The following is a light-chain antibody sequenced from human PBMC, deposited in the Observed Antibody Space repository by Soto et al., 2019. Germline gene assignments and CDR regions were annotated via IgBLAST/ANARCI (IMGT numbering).Light chain of an antibody. Sequence: EIVLTQSPGTLSLSPGERATLSCRASQTVRNNDLAWYQQKPGQAPKLLIYDASSRATGIPDRFSGGGSGTDFILTISRLEPEDFAVYYCQQFSSYPLTFGGGTKVDIK. CDR2: DAS. CDR3: QQFSSYPLT. J-gene: IGKJ4*01. CDR1: QTVRNND. V-gene: IGKV3-20*01.